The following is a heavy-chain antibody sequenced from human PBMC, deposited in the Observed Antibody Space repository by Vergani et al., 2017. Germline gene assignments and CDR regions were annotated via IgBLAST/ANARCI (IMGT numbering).Heavy chain of an antibody. Sequence: QVQLQESGPGLVKPSQTLSLTCTVSGGSISSGDYYWSWIRQPPGKGLEWIGYIYYSGSTYYNPSLKSRVTISVDTSKNQFSLKLSSVTAADTAVYYCARERWLQFTDWYYGMDVWGQGTTVTVSS. CDR3: ARERWLQFTDWYYGMDV. V-gene: IGHV4-30-4*08. D-gene: IGHD5-24*01. J-gene: IGHJ6*02. CDR1: GGSISSGDYY. CDR2: IYYSGST.